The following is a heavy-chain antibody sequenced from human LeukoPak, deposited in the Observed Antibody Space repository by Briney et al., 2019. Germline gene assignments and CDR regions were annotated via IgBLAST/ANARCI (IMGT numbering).Heavy chain of an antibody. V-gene: IGHV1-24*01. D-gene: IGHD2-2*02. CDR3: ATGQGCSSTSCYRYWFDP. CDR1: GYTLTELS. CDR2: FDPEDGET. J-gene: IGHJ5*02. Sequence: ASVKVSCKVSGYTLTELSMHWVRQAPGKGLEWMGGFDPEDGETIYAQKFQGRVTMTEDTSTDTAYMELSSLRSEDTAVYYCATGQGCSSTSCYRYWFDPWGQGTLVTVSS.